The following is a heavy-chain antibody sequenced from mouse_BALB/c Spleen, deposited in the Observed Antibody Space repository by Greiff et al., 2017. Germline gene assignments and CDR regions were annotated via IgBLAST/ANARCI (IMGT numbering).Heavy chain of an antibody. CDR3: ARRWRYDRHYAMDY. V-gene: IGHV5-2*03. D-gene: IGHD2-14*01. CDR1: EYEFPSHD. CDR2: INSDGGST. J-gene: IGHJ4*01. Sequence: EVKLMESGGGLVQPGESLKLSCESTEYEFPSHDMSWVRKTPEKRLELVAAINSDGGSTYYPDTMERRFIISRDNTKKTLYLQMSSLRSEDTALYYCARRWRYDRHYAMDYWGQGTSVTVSS.